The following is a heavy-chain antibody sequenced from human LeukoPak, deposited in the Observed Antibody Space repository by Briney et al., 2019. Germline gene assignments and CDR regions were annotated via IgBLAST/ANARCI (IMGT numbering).Heavy chain of an antibody. Sequence: WASVKVSCKASGYTFTGYYMHWVRQAPGQGLEWMGWINPNSGGTNYAQKFQGRVTMTRDTSISTAYMELGRLRSDDTAVYYCARDPNSGGIAFDIWGQGTMVTVSS. V-gene: IGHV1-2*02. J-gene: IGHJ3*02. D-gene: IGHD3-16*01. CDR1: GYTFTGYY. CDR3: ARDPNSGGIAFDI. CDR2: INPNSGGT.